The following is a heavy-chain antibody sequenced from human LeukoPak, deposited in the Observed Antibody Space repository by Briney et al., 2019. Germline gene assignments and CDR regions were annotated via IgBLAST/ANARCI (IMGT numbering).Heavy chain of an antibody. D-gene: IGHD6-19*01. CDR1: GFTFSSYA. Sequence: GGSLRLSCAASGFTFSSYAMHWVRQAPGKGLEWVAVISYDGSNKYYADSVKGRFTISRDNSKNTLYLQMNSLRAEDTAVYYCARDGCPTEGFYYYYGMDVWGHGTTVTVSS. V-gene: IGHV3-30-3*01. CDR2: ISYDGSNK. J-gene: IGHJ6*02. CDR3: ARDGCPTEGFYYYYGMDV.